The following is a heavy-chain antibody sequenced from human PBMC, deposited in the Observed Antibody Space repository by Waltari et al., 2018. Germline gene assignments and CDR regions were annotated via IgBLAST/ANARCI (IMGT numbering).Heavy chain of an antibody. Sequence: QVQLQESGPGLVKPSETLSLTCTVSRGSIRGYYWSWIRQPAGKGLEWIGFTSPTGGTDYNPSLKSRVTMSSDTSKNQVFLHLNSVTAADTAVFYCARHWNHDILADSFDLWGQGTRVTISS. CDR3: ARHWNHDILADSFDL. CDR2: TSPTGGT. J-gene: IGHJ4*02. CDR1: RGSIRGYY. V-gene: IGHV4-4*07. D-gene: IGHD3-9*01.